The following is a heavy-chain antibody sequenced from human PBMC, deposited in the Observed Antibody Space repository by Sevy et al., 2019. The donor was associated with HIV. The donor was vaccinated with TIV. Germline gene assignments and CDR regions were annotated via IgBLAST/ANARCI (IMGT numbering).Heavy chain of an antibody. J-gene: IGHJ4*02. CDR1: GFSFSSFW. V-gene: IGHV3-7*01. CDR2: IKEDGSGK. CDR3: AREGQWSHPGDY. Sequence: GGSLRLSCAASGFSFSSFWMSWVRQSPGKGLEWVANIKEDGSGKYYVDSVKGRFTISRDNAKNSLYLQMNSLRAEDTVVYYCAREGQWSHPGDYWGQGTLVTVSS. D-gene: IGHD2-15*01.